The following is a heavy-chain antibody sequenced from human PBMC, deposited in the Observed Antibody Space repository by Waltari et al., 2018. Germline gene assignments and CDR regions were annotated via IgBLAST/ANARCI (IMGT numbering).Heavy chain of an antibody. CDR3: ARGWGGGNGVYFDY. V-gene: IGHV4-38-2*01. J-gene: IGHJ4*02. CDR2: IYHSGST. CDR1: GYSISSGYY. D-gene: IGHD3-16*01. Sequence: QVQLQESGPGLVKPSETLSLTCAVSGYSISSGYYWGWIRQPPGKGLEGIGSIYHSGSTYYNPSLKSRVTISVDTSKNQFSLKLSSVTAADTAVYYCARGWGGGNGVYFDYWGQGTLVTVSS.